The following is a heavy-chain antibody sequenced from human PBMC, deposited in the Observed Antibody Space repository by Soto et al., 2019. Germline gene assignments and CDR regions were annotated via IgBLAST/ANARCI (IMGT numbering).Heavy chain of an antibody. CDR1: GFTFREAW. J-gene: IGHJ4*01. CDR2: IKSRTDGGTI. D-gene: IGHD5-12*01. CDR3: CGSAD. V-gene: IGHV3-15*07. Sequence: EVQLVESGGGLVKPGGSLRVSCAASGFTFREAWRNWVRQAPGKGLEWVGRIKSRTDGGTIEYATPVKGRFIISRDDSKNTLYLQMDGMKTGDSAVDSCCGSADWGHGALVTASA.